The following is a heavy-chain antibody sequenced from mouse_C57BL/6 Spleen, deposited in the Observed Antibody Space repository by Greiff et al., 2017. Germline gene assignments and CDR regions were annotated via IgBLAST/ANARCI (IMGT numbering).Heavy chain of an antibody. CDR1: GFTFSDYY. Sequence: EVHLVESEGGLVQPGSSMKLSCTASGFTFSDYYMAWVRQVPEKGLEWVANINYDGSSTYYLDSLKSRFIISRDNAKNILYLQMSSLKSEDTATYYCARERSYYSNLSAMDYWGQGTSVTVSS. V-gene: IGHV5-16*01. CDR3: ARERSYYSNLSAMDY. J-gene: IGHJ4*01. CDR2: INYDGSST. D-gene: IGHD2-5*01.